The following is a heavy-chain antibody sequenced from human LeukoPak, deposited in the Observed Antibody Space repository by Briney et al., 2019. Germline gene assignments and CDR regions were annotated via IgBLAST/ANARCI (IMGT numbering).Heavy chain of an antibody. J-gene: IGHJ4*02. D-gene: IGHD4-17*01. CDR2: ISAYNGNT. CDR3: ARVNDYDGPGFFDY. Sequence: ASVNVSCKASVYTFTSHGISWVRQAPGQGLEWMGWISAYNGNTNYAQKLQGRVTMTTDTSTSTAYMELRSLRSDDTAVYYCARVNDYDGPGFFDYWGQGTLVTVSS. CDR1: VYTFTSHG. V-gene: IGHV1-18*01.